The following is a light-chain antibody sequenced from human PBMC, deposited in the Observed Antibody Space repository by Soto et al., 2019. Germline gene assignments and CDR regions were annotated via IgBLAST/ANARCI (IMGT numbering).Light chain of an antibody. Sequence: QSVLTQPRSVSGSPGQSVTISCTGTSSDVGGYNYVSWYQQLPGKAPKLMIYDVSKRPSGGPDRFSGSKSGNTASLTISGLQAEDEADYYCCSYAGSYSYVFGTGTKVT. CDR1: SSDVGGYNY. V-gene: IGLV2-11*01. CDR3: CSYAGSYSYV. CDR2: DVS. J-gene: IGLJ1*01.